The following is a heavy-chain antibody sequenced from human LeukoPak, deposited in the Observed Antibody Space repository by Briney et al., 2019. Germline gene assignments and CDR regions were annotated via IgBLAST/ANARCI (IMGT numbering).Heavy chain of an antibody. CDR3: ARRRVRGISGYYYYYYYMDV. CDR1: GSSISSGVYY. J-gene: IGHJ6*03. D-gene: IGHD3-10*02. V-gene: IGHV4-61*02. CDR2: IHTRGTT. Sequence: SETLSLTCTVSGSSISSGVYYWSWIRQPAGKGLEWIGRIHTRGTTNYNPSLKSRVTISVDTSKNQFSLKLSSVTAADTAVYYCARRRVRGISGYYYYYYYMDVWGKGTTATISS.